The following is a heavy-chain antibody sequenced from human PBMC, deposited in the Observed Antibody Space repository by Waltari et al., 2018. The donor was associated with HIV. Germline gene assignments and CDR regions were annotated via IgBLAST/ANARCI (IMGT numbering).Heavy chain of an antibody. CDR1: GFTVSSYA. D-gene: IGHD3-22*01. J-gene: IGHJ4*02. V-gene: IGHV3-64D*06. CDR3: AKYDSSGYYHY. CDR2: ISSNGGST. Sequence: EVQLVESGGGLVQPGGSLRLSCSASGFTVSSYAMHWVRQAPGKGLEYVSDISSNGGSTYYADSVKGRFTISRDNSKNTLYLQMSSLRAEDTAVYYCAKYDSSGYYHYWGQGTLVTVSS.